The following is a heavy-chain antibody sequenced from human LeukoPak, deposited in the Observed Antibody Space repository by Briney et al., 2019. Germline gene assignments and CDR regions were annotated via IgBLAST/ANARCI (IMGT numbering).Heavy chain of an antibody. CDR3: ARDKGDYDTSGSLFVL. Sequence: GGSLRLSCAASGFTFSRYWMTWVRQVPRKGLEWVANIKQDGSKQYYVDSVKGRFTISRDNAKNSLYLQMNSLRAEDTAVYYCARDKGDYDTSGSLFVLGGQGTLVTVSS. CDR2: IKQDGSKQ. D-gene: IGHD3-22*01. V-gene: IGHV3-7*03. J-gene: IGHJ4*02. CDR1: GFTFSRYW.